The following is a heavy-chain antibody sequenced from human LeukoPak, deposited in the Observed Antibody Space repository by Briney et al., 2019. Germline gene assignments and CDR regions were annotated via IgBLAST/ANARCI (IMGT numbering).Heavy chain of an antibody. Sequence: GESLKISCKGSGYSFTSYWIGWVRQMPGKGLEWMGTIYPGDSDTRYSPSFQGQVTISADKSISTAYLQWSSLKASDTAMYYCARIHHRGYQSSAVYFDYWGQRTLVTVSS. J-gene: IGHJ4*02. CDR1: GYSFTSYW. V-gene: IGHV5-51*01. CDR2: IYPGDSDT. CDR3: ARIHHRGYQSSAVYFDY. D-gene: IGHD5-12*01.